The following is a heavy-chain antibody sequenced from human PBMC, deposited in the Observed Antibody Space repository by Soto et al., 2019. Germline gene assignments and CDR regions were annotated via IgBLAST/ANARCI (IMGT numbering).Heavy chain of an antibody. J-gene: IGHJ4*01. D-gene: IGHD3-10*01. Sequence: QIQLQQSGPGLVKPSQTLSLTCAISGDSVSSNSAGWNWIRQSPSRGLEWLGRTYYRSEWFNEYAVSVKSRITINPDTSRNQISLQLNSVTPEDTAIYYCARDIDFAYWGRGTQVTVSP. V-gene: IGHV6-1*02. CDR2: TYYRSEWFN. CDR1: GDSVSSNSAG. CDR3: ARDIDFAY.